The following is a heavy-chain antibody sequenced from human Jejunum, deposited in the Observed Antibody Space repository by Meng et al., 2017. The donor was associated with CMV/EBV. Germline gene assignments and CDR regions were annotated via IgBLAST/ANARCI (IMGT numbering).Heavy chain of an antibody. V-gene: IGHV3-33*06. Sequence: YGMHWVRQAPGKGLEWVAVIWYDGSNKYYADSVKGRFTISRDNSKNTLYLQMNSLRAEDTAVYYCAKDRPPYYYDSSGYHPGFDYWGQGTLGTVSS. D-gene: IGHD3-22*01. J-gene: IGHJ4*02. CDR2: IWYDGSNK. CDR1: YG. CDR3: AKDRPPYYYDSSGYHPGFDY.